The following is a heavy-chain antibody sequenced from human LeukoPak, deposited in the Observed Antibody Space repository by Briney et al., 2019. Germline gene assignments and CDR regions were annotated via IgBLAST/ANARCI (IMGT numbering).Heavy chain of an antibody. J-gene: IGHJ6*03. CDR1: GGSISSYY. V-gene: IGHV4-4*09. CDR2: IYTSGST. Sequence: SETLSLTCTVSGGSISSYYWSWIRQPPGKGLEWIGYIYTSGSTNYNLSLKSRVTISVDTSKNQFSLKLSSVTAADTAVYYCASTYYYGSGSYPDYYYYYYMDVWGKGTTVTVSS. CDR3: ASTYYYGSGSYPDYYYYYYMDV. D-gene: IGHD3-10*01.